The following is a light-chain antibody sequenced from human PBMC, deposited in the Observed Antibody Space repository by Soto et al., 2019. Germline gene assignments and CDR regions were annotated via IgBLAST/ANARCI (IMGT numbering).Light chain of an antibody. J-gene: IGKJ4*01. V-gene: IGKV1-5*03. CDR3: QQYDGYSGLT. CDR2: TAS. Sequence: DIQLTQYRSTLSASVGDRVTITCRASQSISYWLAWYQQKPGKAPKLLIYTASNLNSGVPSRFSGSGSGTEFTLTISSLQPDDFATYHCQQYDGYSGLTFGGGTKVEIK. CDR1: QSISYW.